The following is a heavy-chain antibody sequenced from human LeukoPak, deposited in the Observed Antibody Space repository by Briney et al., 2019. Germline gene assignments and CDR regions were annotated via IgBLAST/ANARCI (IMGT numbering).Heavy chain of an antibody. D-gene: IGHD2-2*01. V-gene: IGHV3-74*01. J-gene: IGHJ4*02. CDR3: VSFYETY. CDR2: INSDGSWT. CDR1: GNYW. Sequence: GGSLRLSCAASGNYWMHWVRQAPGKGLVWVSHINSDGSWTSYADSVKGRFTISKDNAKYTVYLQMNNLRAEDTAVYYCVSFYETYWGRGTLVTVSS.